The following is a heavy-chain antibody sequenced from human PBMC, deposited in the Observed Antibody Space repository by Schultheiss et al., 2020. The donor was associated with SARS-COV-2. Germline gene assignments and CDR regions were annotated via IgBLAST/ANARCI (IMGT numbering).Heavy chain of an antibody. D-gene: IGHD1-7*01. CDR3: ARGGFGTPGDY. V-gene: IGHV4-38-2*02. J-gene: IGHJ4*02. CDR1: GGSISSYY. Sequence: SETLSLTCTVSGGSISSYYWSWIRQPPGKGLEWIGSIYHSGSTYYNPSLKSRVTISVDTSKNQFSLKLSSVTAADTAVYYCARGGFGTPGDYWGQGTLVTVSS. CDR2: IYHSGST.